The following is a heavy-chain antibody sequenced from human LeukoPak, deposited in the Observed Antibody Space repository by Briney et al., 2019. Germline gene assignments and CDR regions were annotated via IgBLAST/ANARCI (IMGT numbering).Heavy chain of an antibody. CDR2: IWYDGSNK. D-gene: IGHD3-22*01. CDR1: GFTFSSYG. CDR3: ARDVTRYYDSSGSFDY. Sequence: PGGSLRLSCAASGFTFSSYGMHWVRQAPGKGLEWVAVIWYDGSNKYYADSVKGRFTISRDNSKNTLYLQMNSLRAEATAVYYCARDVTRYYDSSGSFDYWGQGTLVTVSS. J-gene: IGHJ4*02. V-gene: IGHV3-33*01.